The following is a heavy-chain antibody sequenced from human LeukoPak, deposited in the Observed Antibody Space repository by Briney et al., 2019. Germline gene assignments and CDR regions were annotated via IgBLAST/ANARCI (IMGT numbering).Heavy chain of an antibody. J-gene: IGHJ4*02. D-gene: IGHD1-1*01. CDR3: AKDRSTTNNFYFFDH. Sequence: GGSLRLSRTASGFAFTSYAMTWVRQAPGKGLEWVSGISSSGDITYYADSVQGRFTISRDTSKNTLYLQMNSLRTEDTAIYYCAKDRSTTNNFYFFDHWGQGTLATVSS. CDR1: GFAFTSYA. V-gene: IGHV3-23*01. CDR2: ISSSGDIT.